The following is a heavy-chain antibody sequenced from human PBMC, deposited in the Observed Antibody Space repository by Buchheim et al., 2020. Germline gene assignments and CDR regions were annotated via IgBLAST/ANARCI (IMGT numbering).Heavy chain of an antibody. J-gene: IGHJ6*02. V-gene: IGHV3-30-3*01. Sequence: QVQLVESGGDVVQPGRSLRLSCAASGFTFSSYAMHWVRQAPGKGLEWVAVISYDGSNKYYADSVKGRFTISRDNSKNTLYLQMNSLRAEDTAVYYCARDPIVVVPAAMSYYYGMDVWGQGTT. CDR2: ISYDGSNK. CDR3: ARDPIVVVPAAMSYYYGMDV. D-gene: IGHD2-2*01. CDR1: GFTFSSYA.